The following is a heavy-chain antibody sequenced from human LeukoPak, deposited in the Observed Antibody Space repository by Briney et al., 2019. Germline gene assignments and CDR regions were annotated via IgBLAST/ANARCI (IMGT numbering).Heavy chain of an antibody. CDR3: ARLVRGVIRTNYYYYYYMDV. CDR1: GFTFSSYS. Sequence: PGGSLRVSCAVSGFTFSSYSMNWVRQAPGKGLEWVSYISSSSTTIYYTDSVKGRFTISRDNAKNSLYLQMNSLRAEDTAVYYCARLVRGVIRTNYYYYYYMDVWGKGTTVTVSS. D-gene: IGHD3-10*01. V-gene: IGHV3-48*01. J-gene: IGHJ6*03. CDR2: ISSSSTTI.